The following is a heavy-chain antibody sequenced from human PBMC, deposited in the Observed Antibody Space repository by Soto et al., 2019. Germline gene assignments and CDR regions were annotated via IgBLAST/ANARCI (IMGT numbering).Heavy chain of an antibody. V-gene: IGHV4-31*03. CDR3: ASRYCSGGSCYSDAFDI. CDR1: GGSISSGGYY. D-gene: IGHD2-15*01. CDR2: IYYSGST. J-gene: IGHJ3*02. Sequence: QVQLQESGPGLVKPSQTLSLTCTVSGGSISSGGYYWSWIRQHPGKGLEWIGYIYYSGSTYYNPSLKSRVTISVDTSKNQCSLKLSSVTAADTAVYYCASRYCSGGSCYSDAFDIWGQGTMVTVSS.